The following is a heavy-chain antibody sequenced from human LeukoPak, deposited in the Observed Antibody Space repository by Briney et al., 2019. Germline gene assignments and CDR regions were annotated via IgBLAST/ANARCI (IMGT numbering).Heavy chain of an antibody. V-gene: IGHV3-43*02. CDR2: ISGDGGRT. D-gene: IGHD2/OR15-2a*01. J-gene: IGHJ4*03. Sequence: GGSLRLPCAASGFSFDDYAMHWVRQAPGKGLEWVCHISGDGGRTYYVDSVKGRFTISRDNSKNSLYLQMNSLRTEDTAFYYCAKDSMSACWGQGILVSVSS. CDR3: AKDSMSAC. CDR1: GFSFDDYA.